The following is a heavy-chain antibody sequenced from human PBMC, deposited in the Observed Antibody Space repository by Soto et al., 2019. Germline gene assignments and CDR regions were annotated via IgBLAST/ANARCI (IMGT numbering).Heavy chain of an antibody. Sequence: QVQLVQSGAEVKKPGSSVKVACKASGGTFSSYAISWVRQAPGQGLAWMGGIIPIFGTANYAQKFQGRVTITADESTSTACMELSSLRGEDTAVYCGVVVDAIGGGGFDDWGQGTLLTVSS. J-gene: IGHJ4*02. CDR3: VVVDAIGGGGFDD. CDR2: IIPIFGTA. D-gene: IGHD2-8*02. CDR1: GGTFSSYA. V-gene: IGHV1-69*01.